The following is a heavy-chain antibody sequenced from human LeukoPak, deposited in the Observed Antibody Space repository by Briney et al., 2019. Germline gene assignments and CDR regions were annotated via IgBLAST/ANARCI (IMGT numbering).Heavy chain of an antibody. CDR2: FDPEDGET. D-gene: IGHD3-9*01. Sequence: ASVKVSCKVSGYTLTELSMHWVRQAPGKGLEWMGGFDPEDGETIYAQKFQGRVTMTEDTSTDTAYMELSSLRSEDTAMYYCATVYYDVLTGYYSVRAFDYWGQGTLVTVSS. V-gene: IGHV1-24*01. J-gene: IGHJ4*02. CDR3: ATVYYDVLTGYYSVRAFDY. CDR1: GYTLTELS.